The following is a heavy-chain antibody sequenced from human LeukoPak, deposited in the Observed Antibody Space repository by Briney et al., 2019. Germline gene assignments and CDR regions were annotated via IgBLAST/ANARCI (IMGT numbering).Heavy chain of an antibody. CDR3: AKRGRDQLLCYFDS. D-gene: IGHD2-2*01. Sequence: AGGSLRLSCAASGFTFSGHAMGWVRQAPGQRLEWVSGILGSGGDTYYADSVQGRFTISRDDSKNTIYLEMNSLRVGDTAVYYCAKRGRDQLLCYFDSWGQGTLVTVSS. CDR1: GFTFSGHA. V-gene: IGHV3-23*01. CDR2: ILGSGGDT. J-gene: IGHJ4*02.